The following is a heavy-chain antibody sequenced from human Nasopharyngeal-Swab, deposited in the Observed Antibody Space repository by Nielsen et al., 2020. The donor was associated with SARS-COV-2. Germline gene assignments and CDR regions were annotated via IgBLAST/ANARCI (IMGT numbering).Heavy chain of an antibody. J-gene: IGHJ6*02. Sequence: VRQAPGKGLEWVGRIKSKTDGGTTDYAAPVKGRFTISRDDSKNTLYLQMNSLKTEDTAVYYCTVDYTPYGIDVWGQGTTVTVSS. V-gene: IGHV3-15*01. CDR2: IKSKTDGGTT. D-gene: IGHD4-11*01. CDR3: TVDYTPYGIDV.